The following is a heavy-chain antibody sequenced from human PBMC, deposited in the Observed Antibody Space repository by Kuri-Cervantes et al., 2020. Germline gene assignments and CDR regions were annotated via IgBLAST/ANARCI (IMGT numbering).Heavy chain of an antibody. CDR1: GGSISSSSYY. V-gene: IGHV4-39*01. D-gene: IGHD3-9*01. CDR2: IYYSGST. CDR3: ARRGAGFPYYYGMDV. J-gene: IGHJ6*02. Sequence: GSLRLSCSVSGGSISSSSYYWGWIRQPPGKGLEWIGSIYYSGSTYYNPSLKSRVTISVDTSKNQFSLKLSSVTAADTAVYYCARRGAGFPYYYGMDVWGQGTTVTVSS.